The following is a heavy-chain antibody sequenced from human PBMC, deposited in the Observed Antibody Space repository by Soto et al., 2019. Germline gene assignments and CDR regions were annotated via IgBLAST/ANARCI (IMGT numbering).Heavy chain of an antibody. CDR2: ISGGGGST. Sequence: PGGSLRLSCAASGFTFSSYAMSWVRQAPGKGLEWVSAISGGGGSTYYADSVKGRFTISRDNSKNTLYLQMNSLRAEDTAVYYCAKVRRPVADYYYYYGMDVWGQGTTVTVSS. D-gene: IGHD6-6*01. V-gene: IGHV3-23*01. CDR1: GFTFSSYA. J-gene: IGHJ6*02. CDR3: AKVRRPVADYYYYYGMDV.